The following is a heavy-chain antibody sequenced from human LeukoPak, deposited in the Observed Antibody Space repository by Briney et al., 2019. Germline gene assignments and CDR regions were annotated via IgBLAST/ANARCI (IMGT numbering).Heavy chain of an antibody. J-gene: IGHJ4*02. CDR3: AKVFPAGYYFDY. CDR1: GFSFSTFA. D-gene: IGHD2-2*01. V-gene: IGHV3-23*01. Sequence: PGGTLRLSCAASGFSFSTFAMGWVRQAPGKGLEWVSSISGSADSTYYADPVKGRLTISRDNSKHTLYLQMDSLRAEDTAVYYCAKVFPAGYYFDYWGLGTLVTVSS. CDR2: ISGSADST.